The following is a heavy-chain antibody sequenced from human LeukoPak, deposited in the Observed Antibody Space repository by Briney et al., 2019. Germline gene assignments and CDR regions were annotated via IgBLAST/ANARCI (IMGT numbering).Heavy chain of an antibody. CDR1: GVSISTYY. V-gene: IGHV4-59*12. D-gene: IGHD3-22*01. Sequence: SETLSLTCTVSGVSISTYYWTWIRQPPGKGLEWIGNIDYSGNTKYNPSLNSRVTISVDTSKNHFSLKLSSVTAADTAVYYCARWYYDSSGYRYFDYWGQGTLVIVSS. J-gene: IGHJ4*02. CDR3: ARWYYDSSGYRYFDY. CDR2: IDYSGNT.